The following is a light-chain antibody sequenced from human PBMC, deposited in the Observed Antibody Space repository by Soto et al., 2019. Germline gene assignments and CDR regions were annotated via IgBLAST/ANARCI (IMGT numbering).Light chain of an antibody. CDR1: QSVSSY. CDR3: QQRSSWPLT. CDR2: DAS. Sequence: EIVLTQSPATLSLSPGERATLSCRASQSVSSYLAWYQQKPGQAPRLRIYDASNRATGIPARFSGSGSGTDFTLTISSLEPEDFAVYYCQQRSSWPLTFGGGTKVDIK. J-gene: IGKJ4*01. V-gene: IGKV3-11*01.